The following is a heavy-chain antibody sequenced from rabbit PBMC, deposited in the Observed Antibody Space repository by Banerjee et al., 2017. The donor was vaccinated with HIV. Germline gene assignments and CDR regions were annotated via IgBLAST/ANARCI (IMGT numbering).Heavy chain of an antibody. J-gene: IGHJ4*01. CDR3: ARAYGNTGYACNL. V-gene: IGHV1S45*01. Sequence: QEQLEESGGDLVKPGASLTLTCTASGFSFSSSYDMCWVRQAPGKGLEVIACIYIATAGTYYASWAKGRFTISNPSSTTVTLQMTSLTAADTATYFCARAYGNTGYACNLWGQGTLVTVS. CDR2: IYIATAGT. D-gene: IGHD6-1*01. CDR1: GFSFSSSYD.